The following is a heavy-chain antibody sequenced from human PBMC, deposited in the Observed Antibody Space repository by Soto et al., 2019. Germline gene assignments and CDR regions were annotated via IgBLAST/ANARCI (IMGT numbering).Heavy chain of an antibody. CDR1: GFTFRTYD. V-gene: IGHV3-48*02. J-gene: IGHJ4*02. D-gene: IGHD3-22*01. CDR2: ISASGGTT. CDR3: ASRYYYDSSGYYYPYYY. Sequence: EVQLLESGGGLVQPGGSLRLSCAASGFTFRTYDMTWVRQAPGKGLEWVSSISASGGTTYYADSVKGRFTISRDNAKNSLYLQMNSLRDEDTAVYYCASRYYYDSSGYYYPYYYWGQGTLVTVSS.